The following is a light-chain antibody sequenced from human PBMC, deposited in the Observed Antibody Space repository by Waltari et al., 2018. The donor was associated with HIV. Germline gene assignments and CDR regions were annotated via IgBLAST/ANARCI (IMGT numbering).Light chain of an antibody. Sequence: EVVLTQSPATLSLSPGERATLSCRASQSVSSYLAWYQQNPGQAPRLLIYDASNRATGIPARFSGSGSGTEFTLTISSLEPEDFAVYYCQQRTNWRTTFGQGTRLEIK. J-gene: IGKJ5*01. V-gene: IGKV3-11*01. CDR3: QQRTNWRTT. CDR2: DAS. CDR1: QSVSSY.